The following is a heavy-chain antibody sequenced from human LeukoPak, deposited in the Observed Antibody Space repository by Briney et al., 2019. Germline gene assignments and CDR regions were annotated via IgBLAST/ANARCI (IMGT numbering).Heavy chain of an antibody. CDR2: ITGSNGSS. J-gene: IGHJ4*02. CDR1: GFTFTNYA. D-gene: IGHD3-9*01. V-gene: IGHV3-23*01. Sequence: GGSLRLSCVASGFTFTNYAMSWVRQAPGKGLEWVSAITGSNGSSYYADSVKGRFTISRDNSKNTLYLQVNSLRAEDTAVYYCAKWGDYDILTGYYVPDYWGQGTLVTVSS. CDR3: AKWGDYDILTGYYVPDY.